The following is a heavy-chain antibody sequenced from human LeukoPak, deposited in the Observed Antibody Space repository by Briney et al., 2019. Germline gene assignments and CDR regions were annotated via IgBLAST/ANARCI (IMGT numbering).Heavy chain of an antibody. Sequence: GGSLRLSCAASGFTFSSYAMSWVRQAPGKGLEWVSAISGSGGTTYYADSVKGRFTISRDNSKNTLYLQMNSLRAKDTAVYYCAKDLAYYYDSSGSRPPYGMDVWGQGTTVTVSS. CDR2: ISGSGGTT. J-gene: IGHJ6*02. D-gene: IGHD3-22*01. CDR1: GFTFSSYA. V-gene: IGHV3-23*01. CDR3: AKDLAYYYDSSGSRPPYGMDV.